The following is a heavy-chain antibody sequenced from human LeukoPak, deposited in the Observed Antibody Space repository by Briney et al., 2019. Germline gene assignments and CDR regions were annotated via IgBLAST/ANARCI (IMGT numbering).Heavy chain of an antibody. CDR2: ISGSGGYT. Sequence: GGSLRLSCAASGFTFSSYGMIWVRQAPGKGLEWVSAISGSGGYTYYADSVKGRFTISRDNSKNTLYLQMNSLRAEDTAVYYCAYAGLAAAGGEYFQHWGQGTLVTVSS. CDR3: AYAGLAAAGGEYFQH. CDR1: GFTFSSYG. D-gene: IGHD6-13*01. V-gene: IGHV3-23*01. J-gene: IGHJ1*01.